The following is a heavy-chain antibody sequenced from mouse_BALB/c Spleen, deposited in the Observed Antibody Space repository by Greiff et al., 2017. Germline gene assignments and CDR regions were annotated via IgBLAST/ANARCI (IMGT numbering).Heavy chain of an antibody. J-gene: IGHJ4*01. CDR1: GFTFTDYY. Sequence: EVHLVESGGGLVQPGGSLRLSCATSGFTFTDYYMSWVRQPPEKALEWLGFIRNKANGYTTEYSTSVKGRFTISRDNSQSILYLRMNTQRAEDSATYYDARDMRWNAMDYWGQGTSVTVSS. CDR2: IRNKANGYTT. V-gene: IGHV7-3*02. CDR3: ARDMRWNAMDY. D-gene: IGHD2-3*01.